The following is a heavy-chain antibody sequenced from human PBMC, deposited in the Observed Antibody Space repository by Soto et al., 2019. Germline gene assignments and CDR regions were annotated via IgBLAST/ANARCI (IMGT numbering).Heavy chain of an antibody. CDR1: GFSLNTSGVG. D-gene: IGHD3-16*02. CDR2: IYYDDDK. Sequence: QITLKESGPTLVKPTQTLTLTCTSSGFSLNTSGVGVGWIRQPPGKALEWLALIYYDDDKRYSPSLKSRLTITKDTSEHQVVLTMTSMDPVDTATYYCAHRTFSYREGFDIWGQGRMVTVSP. V-gene: IGHV2-5*02. CDR3: AHRTFSYREGFDI. J-gene: IGHJ3*02.